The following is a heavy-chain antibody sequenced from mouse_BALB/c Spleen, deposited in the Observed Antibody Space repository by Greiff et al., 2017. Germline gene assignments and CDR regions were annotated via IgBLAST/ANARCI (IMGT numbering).Heavy chain of an antibody. V-gene: IGHV14-3*02. CDR2: IDPANGNT. D-gene: IGHD2-1*01. CDR3: ARGGIYGNYDAY. Sequence: DVKLQESGAELVKPGASVKLSCTASGFNIKDTYMHWVKQRPEQGLEWIGRIDPANGNTKYDPKFQGKATITADTSSNTAYLQLSSLTSEDTAVYYCARGGIYGNYDAYWGQGTLVTVSA. J-gene: IGHJ3*01. CDR1: GFNIKDTY.